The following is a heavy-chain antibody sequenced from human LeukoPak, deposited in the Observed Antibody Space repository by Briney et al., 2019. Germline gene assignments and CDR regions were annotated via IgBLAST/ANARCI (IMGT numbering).Heavy chain of an antibody. J-gene: IGHJ6*03. D-gene: IGHD3-3*01. CDR1: GFTFSSYA. CDR3: AKGQFLEWLRPWDYYYYYMDV. CDR2: ISGSGGST. V-gene: IGHV3-23*01. Sequence: PGGSLRLSCAASGFTFSSYAMSWVRQAPGKGLEWVSAISGSGGSTYYADSVKGRFTISRDNSKNTLYLQMNSLRAEDTAVYYCAKGQFLEWLRPWDYYYYYMDVWGKGTTVTVSS.